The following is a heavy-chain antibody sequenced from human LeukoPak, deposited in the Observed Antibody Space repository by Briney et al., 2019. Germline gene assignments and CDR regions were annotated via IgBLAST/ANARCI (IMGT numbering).Heavy chain of an antibody. V-gene: IGHV1-2*02. D-gene: IGHD3-10*01. CDR3: AREQGILWFGVDY. J-gene: IGHJ4*02. CDR2: INPNSGGT. CDR1: GYTFTGYY. Sequence: ASVKVSCKASGYTFTGYYMHWVRQAPGQGLEWMGWINPNSGGTNYAQKFQGRVTTTRDTSISTAYMELSRLRSDDTAVYYCAREQGILWFGVDYWGQGTLVTVSS.